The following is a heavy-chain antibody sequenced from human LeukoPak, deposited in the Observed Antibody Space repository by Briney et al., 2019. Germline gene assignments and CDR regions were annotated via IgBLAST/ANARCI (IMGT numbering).Heavy chain of an antibody. Sequence: SETLSLICTVSGASISSHDWSWIRQPPGKGLEWIGYIYYSGSTNYNPSLKSRVTISLDRSKNQFSLKLSSVTAADTALYYCAREREGTISTANWGQGTLVTVSS. CDR3: AREREGTISTAN. J-gene: IGHJ4*02. D-gene: IGHD1-1*01. CDR1: GASISSHD. CDR2: IYYSGST. V-gene: IGHV4-59*11.